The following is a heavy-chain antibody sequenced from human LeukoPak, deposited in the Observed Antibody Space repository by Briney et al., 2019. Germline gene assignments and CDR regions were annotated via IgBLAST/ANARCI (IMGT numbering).Heavy chain of an antibody. CDR2: ISSNGGST. J-gene: IGHJ4*02. Sequence: GGSLRLSCAASGFTFSSYAMHWVRQAPGKGLEYVSAISSNGGSTYYANSVKGRFTISRDNSKNTLYLQMGSLRAEDMAVYYCARGPRGNYDILTGYSYYFDYWGQGTLVTVSS. D-gene: IGHD3-9*01. CDR1: GFTFSSYA. CDR3: ARGPRGNYDILTGYSYYFDY. V-gene: IGHV3-64*01.